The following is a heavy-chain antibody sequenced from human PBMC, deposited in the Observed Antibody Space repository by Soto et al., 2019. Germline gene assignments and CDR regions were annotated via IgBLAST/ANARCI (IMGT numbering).Heavy chain of an antibody. CDR2: ISSSSSYI. J-gene: IGHJ3*02. CDR1: GFTFSSYS. Sequence: GGSLRLSCAASGFTFSSYSMNWVRQAPGKGLEWVSSISSSSSYIYYADAVKGRFTISRDNAKNSLYLQMNSLRAEDTAVYYCARAKLGTGYDAFDIWGQGTMVTVSS. CDR3: ARAKLGTGYDAFDI. V-gene: IGHV3-21*01. D-gene: IGHD7-27*01.